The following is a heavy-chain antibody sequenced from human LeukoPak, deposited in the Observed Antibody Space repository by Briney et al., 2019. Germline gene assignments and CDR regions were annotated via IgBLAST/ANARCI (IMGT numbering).Heavy chain of an antibody. Sequence: PGGSLRLSCAASGFTFSSYAMHWVRQAPGRGREWVAVISYDGSNKYYADSVKGRFTISRDNSKNTLYLQMNSLRAEDTAVYYCARELLLFRNAFDIWGQGTMVTVSS. CDR1: GFTFSSYA. V-gene: IGHV3-30-3*01. D-gene: IGHD2-21*02. CDR3: ARELLLFRNAFDI. CDR2: ISYDGSNK. J-gene: IGHJ3*02.